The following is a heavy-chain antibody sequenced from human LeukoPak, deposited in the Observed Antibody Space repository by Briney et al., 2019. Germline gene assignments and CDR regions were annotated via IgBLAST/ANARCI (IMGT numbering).Heavy chain of an antibody. CDR1: GFIFSSYG. D-gene: IGHD3-22*01. CDR2: IRFDGNNK. J-gene: IGHJ4*02. V-gene: IGHV3-30*02. CDR3: AKDFSVYYYDSRVFDY. Sequence: PGGSLRLSCAASGFIFSSYGMHWVRQAPGKGLEWVAFIRFDGNNKYYADSVKGRLTLSRDNSKNTLYVQMNSLRAADTAVYYCAKDFSVYYYDSRVFDYWGQGTLVTVSS.